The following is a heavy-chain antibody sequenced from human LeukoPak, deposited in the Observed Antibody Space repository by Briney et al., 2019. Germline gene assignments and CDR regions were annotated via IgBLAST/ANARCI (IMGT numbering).Heavy chain of an antibody. Sequence: SETLPLTCAVYGGSFSGYYWSWIRQPPGKGLEWIGEINHSGSTNYNPSLKSRVTISVDTSKNQFSLKLSSVTAADTAVYYCASWTVTTGFDYWGQGTLVTVSS. CDR2: INHSGST. CDR1: GGSFSGYY. D-gene: IGHD4-17*01. CDR3: ASWTVTTGFDY. J-gene: IGHJ4*02. V-gene: IGHV4-34*01.